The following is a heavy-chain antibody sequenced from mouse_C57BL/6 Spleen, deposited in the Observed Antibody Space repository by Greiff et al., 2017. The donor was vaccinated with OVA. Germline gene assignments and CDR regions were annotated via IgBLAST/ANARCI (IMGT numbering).Heavy chain of an antibody. Sequence: QVQLQQPGAELVMPGASVKLSCKASGYTFTSYWMHWVKQRPGQGLEWIGEIDPSDSYTNYNQKFKGKSTLTVDKSSSTAYMPLSSLTSEDSAVYYCARSPYYYGSSPFAYWGQGTLVTVSA. CDR3: ARSPYYYGSSPFAY. J-gene: IGHJ3*01. CDR2: IDPSDSYT. D-gene: IGHD1-1*01. CDR1: GYTFTSYW. V-gene: IGHV1-69*01.